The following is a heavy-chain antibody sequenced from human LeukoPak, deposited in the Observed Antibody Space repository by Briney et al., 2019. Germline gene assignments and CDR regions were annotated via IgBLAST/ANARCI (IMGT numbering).Heavy chain of an antibody. D-gene: IGHD6-13*01. CDR2: INPNSGGT. J-gene: IGHJ6*03. V-gene: IGHV1-2*02. CDR1: GYTFTGYY. Sequence: ASVKVSCKASGYTFTGYYMHWVRQAPGQGLEWMGWINPNSGGTNYAQKFQGRVTMTRDTSISTAYMELSSLRSEDTAVYYCARERGIAAAGYYYYYMDVWGKGTTVTVSS. CDR3: ARERGIAAAGYYYYYMDV.